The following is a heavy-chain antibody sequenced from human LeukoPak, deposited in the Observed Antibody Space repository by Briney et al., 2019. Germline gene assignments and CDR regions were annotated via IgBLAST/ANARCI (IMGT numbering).Heavy chain of an antibody. CDR2: IYYSGST. Sequence: SETLSLTCTVSGGSISSSSYYWGWIRQPPGKGLEWIGSIYYSGSTYYNPSLKSRVTISVDTSKNQFSLKLSSVTAADTAVYYCAREDYYNSSGYYSDYWGQGTLVTVSS. D-gene: IGHD3-22*01. J-gene: IGHJ4*02. CDR1: GGSISSSSYY. CDR3: AREDYYNSSGYYSDY. V-gene: IGHV4-39*07.